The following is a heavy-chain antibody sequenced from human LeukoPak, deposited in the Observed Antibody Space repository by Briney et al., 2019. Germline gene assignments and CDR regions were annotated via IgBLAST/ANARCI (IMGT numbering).Heavy chain of an antibody. D-gene: IGHD3-22*01. J-gene: IGHJ4*02. Sequence: GGSLRLSCAASGFTFSNYWMSWVRQAPGKGLEWVANIKQDGTQKFYVDSVKGRFTISRDNAKNSLYLQMNSLRAEDTAVYYCARASLYDNSAYYLDYWGQGTLVTVSS. CDR3: ARASLYDNSAYYLDY. CDR2: IKQDGTQK. CDR1: GFTFSNYW. V-gene: IGHV3-7*01.